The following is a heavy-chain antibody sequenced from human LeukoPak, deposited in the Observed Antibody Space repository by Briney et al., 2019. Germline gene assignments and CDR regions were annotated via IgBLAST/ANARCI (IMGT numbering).Heavy chain of an antibody. V-gene: IGHV3-53*01. CDR1: GFTVSSNY. J-gene: IGHJ4*02. CDR2: IYSGGST. Sequence: GGSMRLSCAASGFTVSSNYMSWVRQAPGKGLEWVSVIYSGGSTYYADSVKGRFTTSRDNSKNTLYLRMNSLRAEDTAVYYCARDRDYSHFYDYWGQGTLVTVSS. D-gene: IGHD4-11*01. CDR3: ARDRDYSHFYDY.